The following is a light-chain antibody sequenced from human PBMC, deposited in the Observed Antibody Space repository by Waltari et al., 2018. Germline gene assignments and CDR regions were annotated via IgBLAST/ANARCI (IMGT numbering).Light chain of an antibody. Sequence: DIVMTQSPLSLHVTPGQPASISCRSSQSLVHNEGKTYLSWLQQKQGQPTRRLIYQVSNRDSGVPDRFSGSVARTEFTLKISRVEAEDVGVYYCVQGTNVPWTFGQGTKVEIK. CDR2: QVS. CDR3: VQGTNVPWT. CDR1: QSLVHNEGKTY. J-gene: IGKJ1*01. V-gene: IGKV2-30*02.